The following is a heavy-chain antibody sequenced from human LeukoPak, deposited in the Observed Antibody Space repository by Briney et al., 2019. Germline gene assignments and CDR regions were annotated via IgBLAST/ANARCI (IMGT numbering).Heavy chain of an antibody. D-gene: IGHD1-7*01. Sequence: ASVKVSCKASGYTFTSYDINWVRQATGQGLEWMGWMNPXXGNTXXXXXFXGRVTITRNTSISTAYMELSSLRSEDTAVYYCATTHWNYNYWGQGTLVTVSS. V-gene: IGHV1-8*03. CDR2: MNPXXGNT. CDR1: GYTFTSYD. CDR3: ATTHWNYNY. J-gene: IGHJ4*02.